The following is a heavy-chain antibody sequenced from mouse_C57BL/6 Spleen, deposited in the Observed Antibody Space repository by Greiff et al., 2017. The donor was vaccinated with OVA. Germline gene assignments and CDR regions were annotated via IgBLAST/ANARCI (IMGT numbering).Heavy chain of an antibody. CDR1: GFTFSSYG. Sequence: EVKLVESGGDLVKPGGSLKLSCAASGFTFSSYGMSWVRQTPDKRLEWVATISSGGSYTYYPDSVKGRFTISRDNAKNTLYLQMSSLKSEDTAMYYGARQIYDGDYEGSWCAYWGEGTLVTVSA. J-gene: IGHJ3*01. D-gene: IGHD2-3*01. CDR3: ARQIYDGDYEGSWCAY. CDR2: ISSGGSYT. V-gene: IGHV5-6*01.